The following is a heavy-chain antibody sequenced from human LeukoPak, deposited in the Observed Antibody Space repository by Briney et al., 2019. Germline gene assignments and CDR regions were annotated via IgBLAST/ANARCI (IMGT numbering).Heavy chain of an antibody. V-gene: IGHV3-30*04. Sequence: GGSLRLSCAASGFTFSSYAMHWVRQAPGKGLEWVALISYDGSNKYYADSVKGRFTISRDNSKNTLYLQMNSLRAEDTAVYYCARRSQFPGIAVAGTIMDAFDIWGQGTMVTVSS. J-gene: IGHJ3*02. CDR3: ARRSQFPGIAVAGTIMDAFDI. CDR2: ISYDGSNK. CDR1: GFTFSSYA. D-gene: IGHD6-19*01.